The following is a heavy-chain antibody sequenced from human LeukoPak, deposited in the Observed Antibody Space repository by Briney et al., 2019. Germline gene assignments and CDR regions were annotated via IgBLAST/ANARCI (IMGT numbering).Heavy chain of an antibody. CDR3: ARDRRSSGWIDY. Sequence: GGSLRLSCAASGFTFSSYGMHWVRQAPGKGLEWVAVMWYDGSNKYYADSVKGRFTISRDNSKNTLYLQMNSLRAEDTAVYYCARDRRSSGWIDYWGQGTLVTVSS. D-gene: IGHD6-19*01. CDR2: MWYDGSNK. J-gene: IGHJ4*02. CDR1: GFTFSSYG. V-gene: IGHV3-33*01.